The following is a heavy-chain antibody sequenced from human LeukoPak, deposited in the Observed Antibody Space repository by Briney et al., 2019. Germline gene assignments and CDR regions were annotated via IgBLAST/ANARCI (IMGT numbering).Heavy chain of an antibody. V-gene: IGHV3-7*01. J-gene: IGHJ4*02. CDR1: GFTFSNYS. Sequence: GGSLRLSCVASGFTFSNYSMTWVRQAPGKGLERVANTKKDGGETHYMESVKGRFTISRDNARNSLYLQMNSLTVEDTAVSYCARDMGWQQFDQWGQGTLVTVSS. CDR2: TKKDGGET. CDR3: ARDMGWQQFDQ. D-gene: IGHD5-24*01.